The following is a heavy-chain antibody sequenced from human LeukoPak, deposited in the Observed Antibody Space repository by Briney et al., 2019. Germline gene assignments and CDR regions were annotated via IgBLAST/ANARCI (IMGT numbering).Heavy chain of an antibody. Sequence: GGSLRLTCAGSGFNFGSYSMEWVRRAPGKGLDWVASMDSSSAYIYYADSVKGRFTIFRDNAKNSLYLQTDSLRAEDTAVYYCAINQGYCSNFNSQAYMSIWGKGTTVTVSS. V-gene: IGHV3-21*06. D-gene: IGHD2-2*01. CDR3: AINQGYCSNFNSQAYMSI. CDR1: GFNFGSYS. CDR2: MDSSSAYI. J-gene: IGHJ6*03.